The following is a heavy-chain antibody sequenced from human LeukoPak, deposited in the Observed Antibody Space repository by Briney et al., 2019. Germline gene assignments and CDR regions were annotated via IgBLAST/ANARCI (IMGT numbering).Heavy chain of an antibody. CDR3: ARFGSRTNSSGWYFNSSGGDY. CDR2: IDHSGST. J-gene: IGHJ4*02. CDR1: GGSFSGYY. V-gene: IGHV4-34*01. D-gene: IGHD6-19*01. Sequence: SETLSLTCAVYGGSFSGYYWSWIRQPPGKGLEWIGKIDHSGSTNYNPSLKSRVTISVDTSKNQFSLKLSSVTAADTAVYYCARFGSRTNSSGWYFNSSGGDYWGQGTLVTVSS.